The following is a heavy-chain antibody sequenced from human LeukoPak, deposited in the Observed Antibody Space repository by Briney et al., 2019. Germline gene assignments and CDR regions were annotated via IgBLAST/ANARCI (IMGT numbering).Heavy chain of an antibody. CDR1: GFTVSNNY. Sequence: PGGSLRLSCAASGFTVSNNYMSWVRQAPGKGLEYVSAISSTGGSTYYANSVKGRFTISRDNSKNTLYLQMGSLRAEDMAVYYCARGPFYCSSTSCYTFDYWGQGTLVTVSS. J-gene: IGHJ4*02. V-gene: IGHV3-64*01. CDR2: ISSTGGST. CDR3: ARGPFYCSSTSCYTFDY. D-gene: IGHD2-2*01.